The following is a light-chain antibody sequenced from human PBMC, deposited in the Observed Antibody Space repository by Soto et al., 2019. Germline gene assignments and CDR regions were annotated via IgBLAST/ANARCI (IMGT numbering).Light chain of an antibody. V-gene: IGKV1-6*01. CDR1: QGIRND. CDR3: LQDYDYPLS. Sequence: AIQVTQSPSSLSASVGDRVTITCRASQGIRNDLGWYQQKPGKPPKLLIYATSRLQSGVPSRFSGSGSGTDLTRTISSLQPEEFATYYWLQDYDYPLSFGGGKKVQIK. J-gene: IGKJ4*01. CDR2: ATS.